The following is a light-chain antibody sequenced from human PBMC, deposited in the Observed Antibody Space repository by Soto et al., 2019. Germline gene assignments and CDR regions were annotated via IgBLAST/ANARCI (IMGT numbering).Light chain of an antibody. V-gene: IGLV2-8*01. J-gene: IGLJ2*01. CDR3: SSYAGMRAV. CDR1: SSDVGAYNY. Sequence: QSALTQPPSASGSPGQSVTISCTGTSSDVGAYNYVSWHQQHPGKAPKLLIYEISKRPSGVPDRFSGSKSGNTASLTVSGLQAEDEAADFCSSYAGMRAVFGGGTKLTVL. CDR2: EIS.